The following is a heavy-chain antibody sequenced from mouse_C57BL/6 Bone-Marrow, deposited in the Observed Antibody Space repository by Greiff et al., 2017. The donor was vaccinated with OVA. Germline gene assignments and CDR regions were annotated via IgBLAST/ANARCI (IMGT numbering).Heavy chain of an antibody. CDR2: IYPGDGDT. V-gene: IGHV1-82*01. CDR3: ARSDYGSIHWYFDV. J-gene: IGHJ1*03. Sequence: VQLVESGPELVKPGASVKISCKASGYAFSSSWMNWVKQRPGKGLEWIGRIYPGDGDTNYNGKFKGKATLTADKSSSTAYMQLSSLTSEDSAVYFCARSDYGSIHWYFDVWGTGTTVTVSS. CDR1: GYAFSSSW. D-gene: IGHD1-1*01.